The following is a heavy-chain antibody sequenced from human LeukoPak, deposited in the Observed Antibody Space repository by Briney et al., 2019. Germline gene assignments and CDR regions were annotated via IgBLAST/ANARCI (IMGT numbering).Heavy chain of an antibody. CDR3: AKARYCSGGSCYSDY. D-gene: IGHD2-15*01. CDR2: ISGSGGST. Sequence: GGSLRLPCAASGFTFSSYAMSWVRQAPGKGLEWVSAISGSGGSTYYADSVKGRFTISRDNSKNTLYLQMNSLRAEDTAVYYCAKARYCSGGSCYSDYWGQGTLVTVPS. V-gene: IGHV3-23*01. J-gene: IGHJ4*02. CDR1: GFTFSSYA.